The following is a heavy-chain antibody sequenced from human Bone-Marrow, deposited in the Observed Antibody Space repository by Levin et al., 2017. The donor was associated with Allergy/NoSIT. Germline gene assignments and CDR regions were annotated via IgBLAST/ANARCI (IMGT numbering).Heavy chain of an antibody. CDR1: GFTFSSYA. CDR3: ARDHCSSTSCYVNGGMDV. CDR2: ISYDGSNK. V-gene: IGHV3-30-3*01. Sequence: GGSLRLSCAASGFTFSSYAMHWVRQAPGKGLEWVAVISYDGSNKYYADSVKGRFTISRDNSKNTLYLQMNSLRAEDTAVYYCARDHCSSTSCYVNGGMDVWGQGTTVTVSS. D-gene: IGHD2-2*01. J-gene: IGHJ6*02.